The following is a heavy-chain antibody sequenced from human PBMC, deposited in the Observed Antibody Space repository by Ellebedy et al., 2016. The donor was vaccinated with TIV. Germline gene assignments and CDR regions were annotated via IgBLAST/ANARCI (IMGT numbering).Heavy chain of an antibody. CDR2: INPNTGDT. Sequence: ASVKVSCKASGYTFTGYFMHWVRQAPGQGLEWMGWINPNTGDTHFAQKFQGRVTLTRDTSTRTVYMEMTSLRSDDTAVYYCAAFPYISSSSAFWGQGTLVTVSS. CDR3: AAFPYISSSSAF. D-gene: IGHD6-6*01. CDR1: GYTFTGYF. V-gene: IGHV1-2*02. J-gene: IGHJ4*02.